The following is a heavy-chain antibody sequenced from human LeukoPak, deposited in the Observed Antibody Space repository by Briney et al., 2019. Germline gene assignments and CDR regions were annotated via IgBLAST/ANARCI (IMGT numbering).Heavy chain of an antibody. CDR2: INSDGSST. Sequence: GGSLRLSCAASGFTFSSYWMHWVRQAPGKGLVWVSRINSDGSSTTYADSVKGRFTISRDNAKKTLYLQMNSLRAEDTAVYYCAKDILGEYSSSWWSFDYWGQGTLVTVSS. V-gene: IGHV3-74*01. CDR1: GFTFSSYW. D-gene: IGHD6-13*01. CDR3: AKDILGEYSSSWWSFDY. J-gene: IGHJ4*02.